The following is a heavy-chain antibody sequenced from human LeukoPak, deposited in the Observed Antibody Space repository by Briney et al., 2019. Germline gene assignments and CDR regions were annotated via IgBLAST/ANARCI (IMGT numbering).Heavy chain of an antibody. CDR2: MNPNSGNT. CDR1: EYTFTSYD. D-gene: IGHD3-3*02. V-gene: IGHV1-8*01. Sequence: ASVKVSCKASEYTFTSYDINWVRQATGQGLEWMGWMNPNSGNTGYAQKFQGRVTMTRNTSISTAYMELSSLRSEDTAVYYCARPSIRARAFDIWGQGTMVTVSS. J-gene: IGHJ3*02. CDR3: ARPSIRARAFDI.